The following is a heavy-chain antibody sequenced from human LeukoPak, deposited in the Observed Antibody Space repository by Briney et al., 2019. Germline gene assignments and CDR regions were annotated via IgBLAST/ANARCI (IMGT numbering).Heavy chain of an antibody. D-gene: IGHD6-19*01. CDR1: GFTVSSNY. Sequence: GGSLRLSCAASGFTVSSNYTSWVRQAPGKGLEWVSLIYSGGSTSYADSVKGRFTISRDNSKNTLQLQMNSLRAEDTAVYYCAKGYSNGYGAWGQGTLVTVSS. CDR3: AKGYSNGYGA. J-gene: IGHJ5*02. CDR2: IYSGGST. V-gene: IGHV3-53*01.